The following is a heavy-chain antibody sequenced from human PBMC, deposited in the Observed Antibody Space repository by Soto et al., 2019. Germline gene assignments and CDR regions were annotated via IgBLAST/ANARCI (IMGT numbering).Heavy chain of an antibody. J-gene: IGHJ6*02. CDR2: IFFTGIT. CDR3: ARDGHGMDV. Sequence: QVQLQESGPGLVRPSETLSLTCTVSGGSVTTGIYNWSWIRRPPGKGLEWIGNIFFTGITHYNPSLNNRVTMSVDTSKNQFSLTVTSVTAADTAVYYCARDGHGMDVWGQGTTVTVSS. CDR1: GGSVTTGIYN. V-gene: IGHV4-61*01.